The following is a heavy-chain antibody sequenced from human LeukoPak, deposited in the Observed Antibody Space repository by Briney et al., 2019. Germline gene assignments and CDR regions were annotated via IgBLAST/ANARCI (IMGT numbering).Heavy chain of an antibody. J-gene: IGHJ5*02. V-gene: IGHV4-38-2*01. CDR2: IYYSGSA. CDR3: ARGPMTTKGWFDP. Sequence: SETLSLTCAISGYSISSGYYWGWIRQPPGMGLEWIASIYYSGSASYNPSLKSRVTISVDTSKNQFSLKLSSVTAADTAVYYCARGPMTTKGWFDPWGQGTLVTVSS. D-gene: IGHD4-17*01. CDR1: GYSISSGYY.